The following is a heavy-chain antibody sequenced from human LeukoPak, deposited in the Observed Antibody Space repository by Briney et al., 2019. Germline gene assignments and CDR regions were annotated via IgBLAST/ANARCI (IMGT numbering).Heavy chain of an antibody. CDR1: GGSFSGYY. D-gene: IGHD6-19*01. CDR3: ACIAMAGTDY. CDR2: INHSGST. Sequence: PSETLSLTCAVYGGSFSGYYWSWIRQPPGKGLEWIGEINHSGSTNYNPSLKSRVTISVDTSKNQFSLKLSSVTAADTAVYYCACIAMAGTDYWGQGTLVTVSS. J-gene: IGHJ4*02. V-gene: IGHV4-34*01.